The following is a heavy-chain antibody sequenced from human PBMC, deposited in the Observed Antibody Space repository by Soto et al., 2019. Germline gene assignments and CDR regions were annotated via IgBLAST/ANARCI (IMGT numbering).Heavy chain of an antibody. Sequence: QVQLVQSGAEVKKPGASVKVSCKASGYTFTSYGISWVRLAPGKGLAGMGWISTYNGKTKYAQTLQGRVTLTTDTFTSTAYKELRSPRSDDTPAFYCARAMVRGVGSDYWGQGTLGTVSS. J-gene: IGHJ4*02. CDR1: GYTFTSYG. CDR2: ISTYNGKT. CDR3: ARAMVRGVGSDY. V-gene: IGHV1-18*01. D-gene: IGHD3-10*01.